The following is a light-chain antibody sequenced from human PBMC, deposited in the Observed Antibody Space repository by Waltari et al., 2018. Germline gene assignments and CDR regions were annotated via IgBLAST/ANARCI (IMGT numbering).Light chain of an antibody. CDR3: GTWDSSLNGVI. J-gene: IGLJ2*01. CDR2: DNN. CDR1: SSNIGNNY. Sequence: QSVLTQPPSVSAAPGQTVAISCSGSSSNIGNNYVSWYQQLPGTAPKLLIYDNNNRPSGIPDRFSGSKSGTSGTLGITGLQTGDEADYYCGTWDSSLNGVIFGGGTKLTVL. V-gene: IGLV1-51*01.